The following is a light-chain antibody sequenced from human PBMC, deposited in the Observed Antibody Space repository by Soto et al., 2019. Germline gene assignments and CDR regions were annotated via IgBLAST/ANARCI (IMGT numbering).Light chain of an antibody. J-gene: IGKJ1*01. Sequence: EVVLAQSPGTLSLSPGERATLSCRASQTVGTTYLAWYQHKPGQAPRLLIYGASTRATGIPDRFSGSRSGTDFTLTISRLEPEDFVVYYCQQYGRSPTFGQGTKVDIK. CDR3: QQYGRSPT. CDR1: QTVGTTY. V-gene: IGKV3-20*01. CDR2: GAS.